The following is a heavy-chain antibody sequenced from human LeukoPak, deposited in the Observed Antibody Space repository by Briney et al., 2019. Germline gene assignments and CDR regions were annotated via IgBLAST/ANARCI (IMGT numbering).Heavy chain of an antibody. CDR3: ACGGDSLYYYYGMDV. J-gene: IGHJ6*02. D-gene: IGHD2-21*02. CDR1: GGTFSSYA. Sequence: SVKVSCKASGGTFSSYAISWVRQAPGRGLEWMGGIIPIFGTANYAQKFQGRVTITADESTSTAYMELSSLRSEDTAVYYRACGGDSLYYYYGMDVWGQGTTVTVSS. CDR2: IIPIFGTA. V-gene: IGHV1-69*01.